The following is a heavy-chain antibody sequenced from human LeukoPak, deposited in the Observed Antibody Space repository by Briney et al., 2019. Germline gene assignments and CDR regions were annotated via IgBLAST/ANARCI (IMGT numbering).Heavy chain of an antibody. CDR2: MYSSGTT. J-gene: IGHJ4*02. D-gene: IGHD2-21*02. V-gene: IGHV4-59*01. Sequence: PSETLSLTCTVSGGSITSYYRSWIRQSPGKGLGWIGFMYSSGTTNYNPSLKSRVTIPLGMSKNQFSLKLSSVTAADTAVYYCARLPMAVTPHVDYWGQGTLVTVSS. CDR1: GGSITSYY. CDR3: ARLPMAVTPHVDY.